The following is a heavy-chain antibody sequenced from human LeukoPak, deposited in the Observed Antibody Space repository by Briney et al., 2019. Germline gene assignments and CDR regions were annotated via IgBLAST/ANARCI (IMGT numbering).Heavy chain of an antibody. CDR1: GGTFSSYA. CDR2: IIPIFGTA. J-gene: IGHJ6*03. V-gene: IGHV1-69*13. D-gene: IGHD2-15*01. CDR3: ARDPLVVVVSYMDV. Sequence: SVKVSCKASGGTFSSYAISWVRQAPGQGLEWMGGIIPIFGTANYAQKFQGRVTITADESTSTAYMELSSLRSDDTAVYYCARDPLVVVVSYMDVWGKGTTVTVSS.